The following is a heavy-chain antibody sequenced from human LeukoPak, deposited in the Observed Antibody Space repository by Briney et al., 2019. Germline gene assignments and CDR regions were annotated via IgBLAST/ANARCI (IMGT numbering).Heavy chain of an antibody. D-gene: IGHD2-21*01. Sequence: SGTLSLTCAVSGGSISSSNWWSWVRQPPGKGLEWIGEIYYSGSTNYIPSLKSRVTISVDKSKNQFSLKLTSVTAADTAVYYCAGHQSIKHAFDIWGQGTMVTVSS. V-gene: IGHV4-4*02. J-gene: IGHJ3*02. CDR1: GGSISSSNW. CDR3: AGHQSIKHAFDI. CDR2: IYYSGST.